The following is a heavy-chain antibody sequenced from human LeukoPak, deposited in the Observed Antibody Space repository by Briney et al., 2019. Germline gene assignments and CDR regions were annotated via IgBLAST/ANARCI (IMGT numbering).Heavy chain of an antibody. CDR2: IYPGDSDT. Sequence: GESLKISCKGSGYSFTSYRIGWVRQMPGKGLEWMGIIYPGDSDTRYSPSFQGQVTISADKSISTAYLQWSSLRASDTAVYYCARQALGTYDAFDIWGQGTMVTVSS. CDR1: GYSFTSYR. D-gene: IGHD7-27*01. CDR3: ARQALGTYDAFDI. J-gene: IGHJ3*02. V-gene: IGHV5-51*01.